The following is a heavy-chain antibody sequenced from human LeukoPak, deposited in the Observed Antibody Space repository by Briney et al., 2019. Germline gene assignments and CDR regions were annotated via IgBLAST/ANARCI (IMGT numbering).Heavy chain of an antibody. J-gene: IGHJ4*02. CDR1: GFTFSNYA. V-gene: IGHV3-23*01. D-gene: IGHD3-10*01. Sequence: PGGSLRLSCAASGFTFSNYAMTWVRQAPGKGLECVSAISGGGDDTYYADSVKGRFTISRDNSKITVYLQMSSLRAEDTAVYYCAKPHYSGSGSHSREDYWGQGTLVTVSS. CDR2: ISGGGDDT. CDR3: AKPHYSGSGSHSREDY.